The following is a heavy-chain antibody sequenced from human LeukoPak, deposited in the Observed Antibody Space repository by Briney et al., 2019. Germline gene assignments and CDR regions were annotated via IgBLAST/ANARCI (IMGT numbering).Heavy chain of an antibody. Sequence: GGSLRLSCAASGFTFSNYGMHWVRQAPGKGLEWVAFIRFDGTSKYYADSVKGRFTISRDNAKNSLYLQMNSLRAEDTAVYYCARILTFRGVITITYMDVWGKGTTVTISS. CDR3: ARILTFRGVITITYMDV. D-gene: IGHD3-10*01. CDR1: GFTFSNYG. V-gene: IGHV3-30*02. CDR2: IRFDGTSK. J-gene: IGHJ6*03.